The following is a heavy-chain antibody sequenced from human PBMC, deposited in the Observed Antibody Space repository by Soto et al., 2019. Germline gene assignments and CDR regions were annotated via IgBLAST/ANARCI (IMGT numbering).Heavy chain of an antibody. J-gene: IGHJ5*02. V-gene: IGHV3-23*01. CDR2: ISGSGGST. CDR1: GFTFSSHA. Sequence: GGSLRLSCAASGFTFSSHAMRWARQAPGKGLEWVSAISGSGGSTYYVDSVKGRFTISRDNAKNSLYLQMNSLRAEDTAVYYCARDRFTMVRGTPLTRYNWFDPWGQGTLVTSPQ. D-gene: IGHD3-10*01. CDR3: ARDRFTMVRGTPLTRYNWFDP.